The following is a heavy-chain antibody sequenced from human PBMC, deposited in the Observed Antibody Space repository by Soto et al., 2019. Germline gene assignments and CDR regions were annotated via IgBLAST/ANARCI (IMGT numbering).Heavy chain of an antibody. CDR2: ISGSGGTL. J-gene: IGHJ5*02. CDR1: GFTFSDYY. V-gene: IGHV3-11*01. CDR3: ARRGTGKWFDR. Sequence: QVQLVASGGGLVQPGGSLRLSCAASGFTFSDYYMSWIRQAPGKGLGWVSYISGSGGTLYYADSVKGRITISRDNAKNSLYLQMDSRRVEDTAVYYCARRGTGKWFDRWGQGTLVTVSS.